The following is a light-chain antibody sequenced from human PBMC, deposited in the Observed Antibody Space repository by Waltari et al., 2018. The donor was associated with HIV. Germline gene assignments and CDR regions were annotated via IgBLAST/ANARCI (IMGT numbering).Light chain of an antibody. CDR1: HSHIGTNY. CDR2: RNS. Sequence: QSVLTQPPSASGTPGPRVTISCSGSHSHIGTNYVSWYQQLPGTTPKPLIYRNSQRPSGVPDRFSGSKSGTSASLAISGLRSEDEAAYYCAAWDDILSGLVFGGGTKLTVL. CDR3: AAWDDILSGLV. J-gene: IGLJ3*02. V-gene: IGLV1-47*01.